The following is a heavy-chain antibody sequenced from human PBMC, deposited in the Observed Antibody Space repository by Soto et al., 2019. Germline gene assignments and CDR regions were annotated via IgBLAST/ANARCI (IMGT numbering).Heavy chain of an antibody. V-gene: IGHV3-74*01. CDR2: INSDGSST. CDR1: GFPFSSYW. D-gene: IGHD1-26*01. Sequence: GGSLGLSCAASGFPFSSYWMHWVRHAPGKGLVWVSRINSDGSSTSYADSVKGRFTISRDNAKNTLYLQMDSLRAEDTAVYYCARGLGATTRSGEGGFDYWGQGTLVTVSS. CDR3: ARGLGATTRSGEGGFDY. J-gene: IGHJ4*02.